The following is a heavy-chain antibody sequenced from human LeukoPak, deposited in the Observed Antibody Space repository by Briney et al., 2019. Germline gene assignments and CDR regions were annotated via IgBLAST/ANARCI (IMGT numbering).Heavy chain of an antibody. CDR2: IYSSGST. J-gene: IGHJ4*02. CDR1: GLTVSSNY. D-gene: IGHD3-16*01. CDR3: ARWGSLNVDY. V-gene: IGHV3-66*01. Sequence: GGSLRLSCAASGLTVSSNYMCWVRQAPGKGLEWVSVIYSSGSTYYADSVKGRFTISRDNSKNTLYLQMNSLRVEDTAVYYCARWGSLNVDYWGQGTLVTVSS.